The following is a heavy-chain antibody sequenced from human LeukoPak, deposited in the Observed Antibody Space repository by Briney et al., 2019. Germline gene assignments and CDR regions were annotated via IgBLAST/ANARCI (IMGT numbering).Heavy chain of an antibody. D-gene: IGHD6-6*01. Sequence: GGSLRLSCAASGFTFSSYWMHWVRQAPGKGLVWVSRINSDGSSTSYADSVKGRFTISRDNAKNTLYLQMNSLRAEDTAVYYCAKDQLGAARPRFDYWGQGTLVTVSS. CDR1: GFTFSSYW. CDR3: AKDQLGAARPRFDY. V-gene: IGHV3-74*01. J-gene: IGHJ4*02. CDR2: INSDGSST.